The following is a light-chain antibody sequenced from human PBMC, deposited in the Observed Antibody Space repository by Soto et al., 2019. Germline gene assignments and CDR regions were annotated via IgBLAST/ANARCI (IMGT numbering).Light chain of an antibody. CDR3: QQYNNWPPRAWT. Sequence: EIVMTQSPATLSESPGERATLSCRASQSVSSNLAWYQQKPGQAPRLVIYGASTRATGIPARFSGSGSGTEFTLTISSLQSEDFAVYYCQQYNNWPPRAWTFGQGTKVEIK. J-gene: IGKJ1*01. CDR2: GAS. CDR1: QSVSSN. V-gene: IGKV3-15*01.